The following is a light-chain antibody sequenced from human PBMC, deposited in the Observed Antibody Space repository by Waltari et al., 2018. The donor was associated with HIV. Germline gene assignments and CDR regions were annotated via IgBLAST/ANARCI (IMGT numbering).Light chain of an antibody. CDR2: DAS. Sequence: EIVLTQSHATLSSSPGQKVILSCRASESVGTYLAWYQHKRGQAPRLRIYDASNRAIGTPPRFSGVGSGTDFTLTISGLGTEDFAVYYCQQRRNWPRVTFGPGTTV. J-gene: IGKJ3*01. CDR1: ESVGTY. CDR3: QQRRNWPRVT. V-gene: IGKV3-11*01.